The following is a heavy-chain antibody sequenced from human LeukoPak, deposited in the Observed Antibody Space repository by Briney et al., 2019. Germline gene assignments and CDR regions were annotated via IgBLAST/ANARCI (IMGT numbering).Heavy chain of an antibody. V-gene: IGHV4-38-2*01. D-gene: IGHD6-19*01. CDR3: ARYTSVWIFEY. CDR1: GYSISSGYY. CDR2: IYHTGST. Sequence: SETLSLTCAVSGYSISSGYYWGWIRQPPGKGLEWIGNIYHTGSTYYNPSLKSRVTISVDTSKNEFSLKLSSVTAADTAMYYCARYTSVWIFEYWGQGTLVTVSS. J-gene: IGHJ4*02.